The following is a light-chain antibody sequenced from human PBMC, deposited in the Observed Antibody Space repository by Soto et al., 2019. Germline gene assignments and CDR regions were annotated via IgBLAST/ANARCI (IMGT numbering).Light chain of an antibody. V-gene: IGKV1-39*01. CDR3: QQSYSTPPT. J-gene: IGKJ2*01. CDR1: QSISTY. CDR2: GVL. Sequence: DIQMTQSPSSLSASVGDRVTITCRASQSISTYLNWYQQKPGKAPKLLIYGVLNLESGVPSRFSGSGSGTEFTLTISSLQPEDFAVYYCQQSYSTPPTFGQGTKVEIK.